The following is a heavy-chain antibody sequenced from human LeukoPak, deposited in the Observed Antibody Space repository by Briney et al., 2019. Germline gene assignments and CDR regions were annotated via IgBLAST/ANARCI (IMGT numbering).Heavy chain of an antibody. Sequence: GGSLRLSCAASGFTFTSYGMHWVRQAPSKGLEWVAFVRYDQVNKYYADSVKGRFTISRDNSKNTLYLQMNSLRPDDTAVYYCTSPTSLGFWGQGTLVTVSS. CDR1: GFTFTSYG. V-gene: IGHV3-30*02. CDR2: VRYDQVNK. CDR3: TSPTSLGF. D-gene: IGHD3-10*01. J-gene: IGHJ4*02.